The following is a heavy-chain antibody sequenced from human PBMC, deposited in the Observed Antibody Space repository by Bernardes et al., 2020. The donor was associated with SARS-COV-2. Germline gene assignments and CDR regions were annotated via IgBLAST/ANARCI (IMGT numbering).Heavy chain of an antibody. Sequence: GGSLRLSCVASGFTVSSNYVHWVRQAPGEGLEWVSLIESVETGGRTYYADSVKGRFTISRDKSKNTVYLQMNSLRAEDTALYYCAREVDGFDIWGQGTMVTVSS. CDR1: GFTVSSNY. CDR3: AREVDGFDI. CDR2: IESVETGGRT. J-gene: IGHJ3*02. V-gene: IGHV3-53*01.